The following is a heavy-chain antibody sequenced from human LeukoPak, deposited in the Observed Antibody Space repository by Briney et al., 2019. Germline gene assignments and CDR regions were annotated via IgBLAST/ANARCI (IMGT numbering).Heavy chain of an antibody. CDR2: INPSTGGT. V-gene: IGHV1-46*01. CDR1: GYTFPNYY. D-gene: IGHD6-13*01. J-gene: IGHJ4*02. Sequence: ASVKVSCKASGYTFPNYYIHWVRQAPGQGLEWMAIINPSTGGTHYAQRFQGRVTVTRDTSTSTVYMELSSLRSEDTAVYYCARDLGDTSRFLWGNYFDHWGQGALVTVSS. CDR3: ARDLGDTSRFLWGNYFDH.